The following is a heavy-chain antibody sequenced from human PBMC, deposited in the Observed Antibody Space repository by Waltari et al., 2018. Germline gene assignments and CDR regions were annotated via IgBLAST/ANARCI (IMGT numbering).Heavy chain of an antibody. CDR2: IVGSGTHT. CDR1: GFTFSSYA. J-gene: IGHJ4*02. Sequence: EVQLVETGGGLIQPGGSLRLSCAASGFTFSSYAMNWVRQAPGKGLEWFSAIVGSGTHTFYADSVTGRFTISRDNSKNTLYLQMNSLRVEDTAVYYCAKGRGSGWYVVDSWGQGTLVTVSS. D-gene: IGHD6-19*01. CDR3: AKGRGSGWYVVDS. V-gene: IGHV3-23*04.